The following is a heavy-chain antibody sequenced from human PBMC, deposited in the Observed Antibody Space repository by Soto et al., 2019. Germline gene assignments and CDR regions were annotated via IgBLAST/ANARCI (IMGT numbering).Heavy chain of an antibody. Sequence: VASVKVSCKASAYTFTISGISWVRQAPGEGLEWMGWISAYNGNTNYAQKLQGRVTMTTDTSTSIAYMELRSLRSDDTAVYYCARDQYYDSSGYYCAGVRGEYFQHWGQGTLVTVYS. CDR2: ISAYNGNT. CDR3: ARDQYYDSSGYYCAGVRGEYFQH. CDR1: AYTFTISG. D-gene: IGHD3-22*01. V-gene: IGHV1-18*01. J-gene: IGHJ1*01.